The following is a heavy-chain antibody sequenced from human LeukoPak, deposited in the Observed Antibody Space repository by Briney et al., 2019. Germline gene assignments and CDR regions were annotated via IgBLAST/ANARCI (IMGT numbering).Heavy chain of an antibody. J-gene: IGHJ6*02. Sequence: SETLSLTCTVSGGSISSSSYYWGWIRQPPGKGLEWIGSIYYSGSTYYNPSLKSRVTISVDTSKNQFSLKLSSVTAADTAVYYCARGGSRIQLWSPYYYYYYGMDVWGQGTTVTVSS. V-gene: IGHV4-39*01. CDR1: GGSISSSSYY. CDR2: IYYSGST. CDR3: ARGGSRIQLWSPYYYYYYGMDV. D-gene: IGHD5-18*01.